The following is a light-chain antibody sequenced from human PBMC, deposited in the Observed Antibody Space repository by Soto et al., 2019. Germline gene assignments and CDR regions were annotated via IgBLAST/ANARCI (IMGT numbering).Light chain of an antibody. J-gene: IGLJ1*01. CDR3: SSYTSGSTLYA. Sequence: QSVLTQPASVSGSPGQSITISCTGTSSDIGDYTYVSWYQQHPGKAPKLIIYGVSNRPSGVSNRFSGSKSGNTASLTISGFQAEDEADYYCSSYTSGSTLYAFGTGTKVTVL. CDR1: SSDIGDYTY. CDR2: GVS. V-gene: IGLV2-14*01.